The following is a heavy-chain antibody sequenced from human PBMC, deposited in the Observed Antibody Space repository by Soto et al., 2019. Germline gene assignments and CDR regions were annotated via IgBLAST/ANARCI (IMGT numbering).Heavy chain of an antibody. V-gene: IGHV3-23*01. J-gene: IGHJ1*01. CDR3: TMIVGAVAH. D-gene: IGHD1-26*01. CDR2: IDGSGSGT. Sequence: EVQLLESGGSLVQPGGSLRLSCAASGFMFSGYVMSWVRQAPGKGPEWVAAIDGSGSGTYYADSMKGRFTISRDNPKSTAYLQMNSLTGGDTAIYYCTMIVGAVAHWGQGTRVTVSS. CDR1: GFMFSGYV.